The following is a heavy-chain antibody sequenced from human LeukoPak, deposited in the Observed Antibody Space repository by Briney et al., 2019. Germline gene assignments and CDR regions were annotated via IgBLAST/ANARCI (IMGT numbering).Heavy chain of an antibody. D-gene: IGHD3-3*01. CDR2: ITGSGTNT. CDR1: GFTFSTSA. CDR3: AKRFLEWLFDY. J-gene: IGHJ4*02. V-gene: IGHV3-23*01. Sequence: GGSLRLSCAASGFTFSTSAMSWVRQAPGKELEWVSGITGSGTNTYYADSVKGRFTISRDNSKNTLSLQMNSLRAEDTAVYYCAKRFLEWLFDYWGQGTLVTVSS.